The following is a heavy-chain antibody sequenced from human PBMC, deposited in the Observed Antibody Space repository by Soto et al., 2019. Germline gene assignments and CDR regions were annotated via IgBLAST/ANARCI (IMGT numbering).Heavy chain of an antibody. CDR1: GFTVSSDS. V-gene: IGHV3-53*02. J-gene: IGHJ6*02. CDR3: ARHYSAMGV. CDR2: IYSDNNT. Sequence: EVQLVETGGDLIQPGGSLRLSCAASGFTVSSDSMTWVRQAPGKGLEWISIIYSDNNTDYADSVKGRFSISRDTSKNIVYLQMNSLRADDTAEYYCARHYSAMGVWGQGTTVTVSS.